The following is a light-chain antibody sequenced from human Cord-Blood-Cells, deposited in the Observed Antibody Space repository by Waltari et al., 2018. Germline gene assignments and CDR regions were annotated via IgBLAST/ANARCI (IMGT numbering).Light chain of an antibody. J-gene: IGKJ4*01. CDR1: QSVLYSSNNKNY. CDR3: QQYYSTPLT. CDR2: WAS. Sequence: DIVMTQSPDSLAVSLGERATINCKSSQSVLYSSNNKNYLAWYQQKPGQPPKLLIYWASTRESGVPDGFSGSGSGTDFTLTISSLQAEDVAVYYCQQYYSTPLTFDGATKAEIK. V-gene: IGKV4-1*01.